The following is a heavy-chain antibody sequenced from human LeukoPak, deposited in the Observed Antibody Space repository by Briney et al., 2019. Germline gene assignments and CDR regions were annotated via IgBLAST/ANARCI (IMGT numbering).Heavy chain of an antibody. V-gene: IGHV2-70*11. CDR1: GFSLSTSGMC. CDR3: ARTPIYCSGGSCYLYYFDY. CDR2: MNWDDDK. J-gene: IGHJ4*02. Sequence: SGPTLVNPTHTLTLTCTFSGFSLSTSGMCVSWIRQPPGKALEWLARMNWDDDKYYSTSLKTRLTISTDTSKNQVVLTMPNMDPVDTATYYCARTPIYCSGGSCYLYYFDYWGQGTLVTVSS. D-gene: IGHD2-15*01.